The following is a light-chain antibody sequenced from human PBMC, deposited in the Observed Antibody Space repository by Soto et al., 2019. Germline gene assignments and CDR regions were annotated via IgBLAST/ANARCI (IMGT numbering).Light chain of an antibody. CDR1: QSVSSSY. Sequence: EIVLTQSPGTLSLSPGERATLSCRASQSVSSSYLAWYQQKPGQAPRLLIYGTSKRATGIPDRFSGSGSGTDCTLTISRLEPEDVAVYYCQQYDRSPWTVGQGTKGEIK. CDR2: GTS. J-gene: IGKJ1*01. V-gene: IGKV3-20*01. CDR3: QQYDRSPWT.